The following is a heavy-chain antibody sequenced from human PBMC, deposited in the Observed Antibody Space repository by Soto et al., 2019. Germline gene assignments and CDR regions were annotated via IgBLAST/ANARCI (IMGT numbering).Heavy chain of an antibody. CDR2: ISAYNGNT. Sequence: QVQLVQSGAEVKKPGASVKVSCKASGYTFTSYGISWVRQAPGQGLEWMGWISAYNGNTNYAQKLQGRVTMTTDTAMSTAYMELRSLRSDDTAVYYCARVSPKSYDFWSGYSTYFDYWGQGTLVTVSS. CDR1: GYTFTSYG. V-gene: IGHV1-18*01. CDR3: ARVSPKSYDFWSGYSTYFDY. D-gene: IGHD3-3*01. J-gene: IGHJ4*02.